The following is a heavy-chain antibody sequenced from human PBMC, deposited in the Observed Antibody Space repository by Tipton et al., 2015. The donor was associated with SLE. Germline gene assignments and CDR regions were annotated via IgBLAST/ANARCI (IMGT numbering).Heavy chain of an antibody. J-gene: IGHJ6*02. CDR2: IKSKTDGGTT. D-gene: IGHD2-2*01. CDR1: GFTFSNAW. CDR3: TTGCSSTSCYPLRYYYYGMDV. Sequence: GSLRLSCAASGFTFSNAWMSWVRQAPGKGLEWVGRIKSKTDGGTTDYAAPVKGRFTISRDDSKNTLYLQMNSLKTEDTAVYYCTTGCSSTSCYPLRYYYYGMDVWGQGTTVTVSS. V-gene: IGHV3-15*01.